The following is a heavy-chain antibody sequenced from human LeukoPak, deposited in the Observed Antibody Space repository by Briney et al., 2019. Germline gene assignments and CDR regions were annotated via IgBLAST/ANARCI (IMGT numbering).Heavy chain of an antibody. CDR1: GGSISSYY. V-gene: IGHV4-4*07. CDR2: IYSGGST. J-gene: IGHJ4*02. CDR3: ARENTGSYREFDY. D-gene: IGHD1-26*01. Sequence: SETLSLTCTVSGGSISSYYWSWIRQPAGKGLEWIGRIYSGGSTNYNPSLMCRVTMSVDSSNNQFSLKLSSVTDADTAVLYCARENTGSYREFDYWGQGTLVTVSS.